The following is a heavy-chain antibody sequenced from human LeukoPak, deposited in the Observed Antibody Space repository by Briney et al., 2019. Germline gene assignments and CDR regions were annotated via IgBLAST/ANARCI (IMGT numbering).Heavy chain of an antibody. J-gene: IGHJ3*02. CDR3: ARSEFAFDI. V-gene: IGHV4-38-2*02. Sequence: SETLSLTCTVSGYSISSGYYWGWIRQPPGKGLEWIGSIYHSGSTYYNPSLKSRVTISVDRSKNQFSLKLSSVTAADTAVYYCARSEFAFDIWGQGTMVTVSS. CDR2: IYHSGST. D-gene: IGHD2/OR15-2a*01. CDR1: GYSISSGYY.